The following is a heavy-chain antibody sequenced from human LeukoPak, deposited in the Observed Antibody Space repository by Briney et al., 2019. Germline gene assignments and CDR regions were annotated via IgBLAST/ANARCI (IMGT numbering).Heavy chain of an antibody. CDR2: ISWNSGSI. Sequence: GGSLRLSCAASGFTFDDYAMHWVRQAPGKGLEWVSGISWNSGSIGYADSVKGRFTISRDNAKNSLYLQMNSLRAEDTALYYCAKDHCSGGSCYGIDYWGQGTLVTVSS. D-gene: IGHD2-15*01. V-gene: IGHV3-9*01. CDR1: GFTFDDYA. J-gene: IGHJ4*02. CDR3: AKDHCSGGSCYGIDY.